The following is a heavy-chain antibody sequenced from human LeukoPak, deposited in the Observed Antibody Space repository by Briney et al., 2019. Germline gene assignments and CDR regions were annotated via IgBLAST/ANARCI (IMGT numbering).Heavy chain of an antibody. J-gene: IGHJ5*02. CDR3: ASQQRAYYYDSSGYYEPCWFDP. CDR1: GGTFSSYT. Sequence: ASVKVSCKASGGTFSSYTISWVRQAPGQGLEWMGRIIPIFGTANYAQKFQGRVTITTDESTSAAYMELSSLRSEDTAVYYCASQQRAYYYDSSGYYEPCWFDPWGQGTLVTVSS. CDR2: IIPIFGTA. V-gene: IGHV1-69*05. D-gene: IGHD3-22*01.